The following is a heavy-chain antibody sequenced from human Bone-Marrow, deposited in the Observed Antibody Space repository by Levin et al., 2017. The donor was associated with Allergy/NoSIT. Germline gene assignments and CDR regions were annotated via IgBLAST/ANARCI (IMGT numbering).Heavy chain of an antibody. Sequence: ASVKVSCKASGYTFTSYGISWVRQAPGQGLEWMGWISAYNGNTNYAQKLQGRVTMTTDTSTSTAYMELRSLRSDDTAVYYCARGHSGYCSSTSCYMFFGATFDYWGQGTLVTVSS. D-gene: IGHD2-2*02. CDR2: ISAYNGNT. CDR1: GYTFTSYG. J-gene: IGHJ4*02. CDR3: ARGHSGYCSSTSCYMFFGATFDY. V-gene: IGHV1-18*01.